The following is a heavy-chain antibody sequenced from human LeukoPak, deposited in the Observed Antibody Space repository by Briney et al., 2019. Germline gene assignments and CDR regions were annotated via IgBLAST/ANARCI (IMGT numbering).Heavy chain of an antibody. CDR2: ISAYNGNT. V-gene: IGHV1-18*01. D-gene: IGHD6-13*01. Sequence: ASVKVSCKASGYTFTNYGVDWVRRAPGQGLEWMGWISAYNGNTKNAQKFQGRITMTTDSSTSTAYMELSSLRSDDTAVYYCAREGYSSSYYFHEYWGQGTLVTVSS. CDR1: GYTFTNYG. J-gene: IGHJ4*02. CDR3: AREGYSSSYYFHEY.